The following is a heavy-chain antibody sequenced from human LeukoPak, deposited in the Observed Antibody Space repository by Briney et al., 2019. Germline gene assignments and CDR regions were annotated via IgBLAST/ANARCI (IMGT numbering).Heavy chain of an antibody. Sequence: ASVKVSCKAPGYTFTGYYMHWVRQAPGQGLEWMGWINPNSGGTNYAQKFQGRVTMTRDTSISTAYMELSRLRSDDTAVYYCAKEGHVAGTRTGDAFDIWGQGTMVTVSS. CDR2: INPNSGGT. CDR1: GYTFTGYY. J-gene: IGHJ3*02. CDR3: AKEGHVAGTRTGDAFDI. V-gene: IGHV1-2*02. D-gene: IGHD6-19*01.